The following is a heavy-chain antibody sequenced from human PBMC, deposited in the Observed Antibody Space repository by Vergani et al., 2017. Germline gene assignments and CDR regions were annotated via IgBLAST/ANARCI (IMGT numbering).Heavy chain of an antibody. Sequence: EMQLVESGGGLVQPGGSLRLSCATSGFTFTTYWMTWVRQAPGKGLEWVANIKQDGSEKNYVDSVKGRFTISRDNAKKSLYLQMSSLRAEDTAVYYCARENWGPEYWGPGTLVTVSS. CDR1: GFTFTTYW. D-gene: IGHD3-16*01. V-gene: IGHV3-7*01. J-gene: IGHJ4*02. CDR3: ARENWGPEY. CDR2: IKQDGSEK.